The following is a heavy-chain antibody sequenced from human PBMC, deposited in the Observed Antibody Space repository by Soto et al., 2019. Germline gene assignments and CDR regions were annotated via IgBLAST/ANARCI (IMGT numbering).Heavy chain of an antibody. CDR1: GFPFSDYY. D-gene: IGHD6-19*01. CDR2: ISSSGSTI. Sequence: PGRSLRLSCAASGFPFSDYYMSWIRQAPGKGLEWVSYISSSGSTIYYADSVKGRFTISRDNAKNSLYLQMNSLRAEDTAVYYCVRSIAVAGTAYYYYGMDVWGQGTTVTVSS. J-gene: IGHJ6*02. CDR3: VRSIAVAGTAYYYYGMDV. V-gene: IGHV3-11*01.